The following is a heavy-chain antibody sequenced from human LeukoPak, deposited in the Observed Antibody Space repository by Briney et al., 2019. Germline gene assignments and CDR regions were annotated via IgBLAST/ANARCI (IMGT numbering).Heavy chain of an antibody. V-gene: IGHV3-30*03. CDR2: ISYDGSNK. J-gene: IGHJ4*02. D-gene: IGHD1-26*01. CDR3: ARALGMVVGAAFDY. Sequence: GGSLRLSCAASGFTFSSYGMHWVRQAPGKGLEWVAVISYDGSNKYYADSVKGRFTISRDNSKNTLYLQMNSLRAEDTAVYYCARALGMVVGAAFDYWGQGTLVTVSS. CDR1: GFTFSSYG.